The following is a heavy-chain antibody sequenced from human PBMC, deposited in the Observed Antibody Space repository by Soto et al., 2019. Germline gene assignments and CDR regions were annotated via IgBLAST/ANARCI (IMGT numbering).Heavy chain of an antibody. Sequence: SETLSLTCAVSGASISSTNYWSWVRQPPGKGLEWIGEIYHSGTTNYNPSLESRVTISVDKSKNPFSLKLYSLTAADTAVYYCARGFLDYSNYGSLYSWFDPWGQGTLVTVSS. CDR1: GASISSTNY. J-gene: IGHJ5*02. D-gene: IGHD4-4*01. CDR3: ARGFLDYSNYGSLYSWFDP. V-gene: IGHV4-4*02. CDR2: IYHSGTT.